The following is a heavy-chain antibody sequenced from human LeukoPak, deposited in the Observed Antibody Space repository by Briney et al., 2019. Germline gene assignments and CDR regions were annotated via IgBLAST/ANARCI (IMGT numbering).Heavy chain of an antibody. CDR1: GGSISSYY. Sequence: PSETLSLTCTVSGGSISSYYWSWIRQPAGKGLEWIGRIYTSGSTNYNPSLKSRVTMSVDTSKNQFSLKLSSVTAADTAVYYCARGRFDTTPLYFDYWGQGTLVTVSS. J-gene: IGHJ4*02. CDR3: ARGRFDTTPLYFDY. CDR2: IYTSGST. D-gene: IGHD1-1*01. V-gene: IGHV4-4*07.